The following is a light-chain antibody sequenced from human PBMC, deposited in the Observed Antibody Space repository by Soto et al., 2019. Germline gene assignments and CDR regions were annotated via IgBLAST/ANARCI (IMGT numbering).Light chain of an antibody. CDR3: QQYGSSEII. V-gene: IGKV3-20*01. CDR1: QSVSSSY. CDR2: GAS. Sequence: EIVLTHSPGTLSLSPGERATLSCSASQSVSSSYLAWYQQKPGQAPRLLIYGASSRATGIPDRFSGSGSGTDFTLTISRLEPEDFAVFYCQQYGSSEIIFGQGTRLEIK. J-gene: IGKJ5*01.